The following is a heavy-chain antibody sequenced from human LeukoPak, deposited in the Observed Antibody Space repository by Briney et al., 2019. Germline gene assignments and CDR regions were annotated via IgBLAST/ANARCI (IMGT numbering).Heavy chain of an antibody. V-gene: IGHV4-59*01. CDR3: ARGEGGSADY. D-gene: IGHD1-26*01. Sequence: SETLSLTCTVSGGSISSYYWSWLRQPPGKGLEWIGYIYYSGSTNYNPSLKSRVTISVDTSKNQSSLKLSSVTAADTAVYYCARGEGGSADYWGQGTLVTVSS. J-gene: IGHJ4*02. CDR1: GGSISSYY. CDR2: IYYSGST.